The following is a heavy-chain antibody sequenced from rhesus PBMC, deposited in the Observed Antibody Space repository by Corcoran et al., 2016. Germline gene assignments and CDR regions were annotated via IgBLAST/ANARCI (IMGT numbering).Heavy chain of an antibody. D-gene: IGHD2-27*01. CDR2: IYGGSGSP. V-gene: IGHV4-127*01. J-gene: IGHJ4*01. CDR1: GYSISSGYG. Sequence: QVQLQESGPGLVKPSETLSLTCAVSGYSISSGYGWGWIRQPPGKGLEWIGQIYGGSGSPYYNPSLNSRVTVSKDTSKNQFSLKLSSVTAADTAVYYCAREGRIYSLFDYWGQGVLVTVSS. CDR3: AREGRIYSLFDY.